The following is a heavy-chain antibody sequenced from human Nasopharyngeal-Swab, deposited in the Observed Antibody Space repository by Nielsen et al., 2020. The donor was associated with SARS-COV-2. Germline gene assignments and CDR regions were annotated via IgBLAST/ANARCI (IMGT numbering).Heavy chain of an antibody. CDR1: GYTFTSYA. CDR3: ARDREVTATTFDY. V-gene: IGHV7-4-1*02. CDR2: INTNTGNP. Sequence: ASVKVSCKASGYTFTSYAMNWVRQAPGQGREWMGWINTNTGNPTYAQGFTGRFVFSLDTSVSTAYLQSSSLKAEDTAVYYCARDREVTATTFDYWGQGPLVTFSS. J-gene: IGHJ4*02. D-gene: IGHD2-21*02.